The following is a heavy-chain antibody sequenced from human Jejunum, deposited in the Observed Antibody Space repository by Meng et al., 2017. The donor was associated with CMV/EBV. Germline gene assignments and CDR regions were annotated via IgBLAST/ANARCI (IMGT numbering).Heavy chain of an antibody. J-gene: IGHJ4*02. CDR2: TSAYNTHT. CDR3: ARGTGAGNY. CDR1: GYTFTDFG. Sequence: QVQLVQSGPEVKKPGASVSVSCKTSGYTFTDFGISWVRQAPGQGLEWMGWTSAYNTHTNYAQKFQDRFTMTTDTSTNTAYMELRNLRSDDTAIYYCARGTGAGNYWGPGTLVTVSS. V-gene: IGHV1-18*01. D-gene: IGHD1-26*01.